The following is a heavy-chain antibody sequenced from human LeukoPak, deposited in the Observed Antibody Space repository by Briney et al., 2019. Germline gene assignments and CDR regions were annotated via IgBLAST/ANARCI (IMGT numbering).Heavy chain of an antibody. Sequence: ASVKVSCKASGYTFTGYYMHWVRQAPGQGLEWMGWINPNSGGTNYAQKFQGRVTMTRDTSISTAYMELSSLRSEDTAVYYCARGEDSVSYHLDYMDVWGKGTTVTISS. J-gene: IGHJ6*03. D-gene: IGHD1-26*01. V-gene: IGHV1-2*02. CDR2: INPNSGGT. CDR1: GYTFTGYY. CDR3: ARGEDSVSYHLDYMDV.